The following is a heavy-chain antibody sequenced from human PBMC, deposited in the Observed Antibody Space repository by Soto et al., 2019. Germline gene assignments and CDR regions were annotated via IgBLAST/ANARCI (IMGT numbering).Heavy chain of an antibody. CDR3: AKGIGSSWHNFDY. J-gene: IGHJ4*02. CDR2: TTGSGGNT. V-gene: IGHV3-23*01. D-gene: IGHD6-13*01. CDR1: GFTFSSYA. Sequence: PVGSLRLSCADSGFTFSSYAMSWVRQAPGKGLEWVSGTTGSGGNTYNADSVKGRFTISRDNSKNTLYLQMNSLRAEDTAEYYCAKGIGSSWHNFDYWGQGTLVTVSS.